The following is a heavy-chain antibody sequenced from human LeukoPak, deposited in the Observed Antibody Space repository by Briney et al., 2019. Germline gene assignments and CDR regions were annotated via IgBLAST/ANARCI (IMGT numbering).Heavy chain of an antibody. CDR2: IYYSGST. CDR1: GDSISTVTYY. Sequence: SETLSLTCTVSGDSISTVTYYWDWIRQPPGKGLEWIGSIYYSGSTYYNPSLKSRVTISIEKSKNQFSVKLSSVTAADTAVYYCARRHATKFDKWGQGTLVTVSS. V-gene: IGHV4-39*01. D-gene: IGHD1-14*01. J-gene: IGHJ4*02. CDR3: ARRHATKFDK.